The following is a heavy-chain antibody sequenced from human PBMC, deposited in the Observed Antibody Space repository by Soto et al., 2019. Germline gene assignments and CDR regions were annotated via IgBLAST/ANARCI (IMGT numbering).Heavy chain of an antibody. Sequence: EVQLVESGGGLVQPGGSLRLSCAASGFTFSNYWMSWIRQAPGKGLEWVANIRQDGSQKYLVDSVTGRFTISRDNAKNSLYLQMNCLPTEDTAVYYGVRDGSSGWHFDSWGQGTLVTVSS. CDR3: VRDGSSGWHFDS. J-gene: IGHJ4*02. CDR2: IRQDGSQK. D-gene: IGHD6-19*01. V-gene: IGHV3-7*01. CDR1: GFTFSNYW.